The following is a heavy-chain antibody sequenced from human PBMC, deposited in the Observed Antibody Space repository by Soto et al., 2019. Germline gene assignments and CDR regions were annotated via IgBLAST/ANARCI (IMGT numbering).Heavy chain of an antibody. Sequence: SETLSLTCAAYGGSFSGYYWSWIRQPPGKGLEWIGEINHSGRTNYNPSLKSRVTISVDTSKNQFSLKVSSVTAADTAVYFCARGVYCSTTSCYWGMDVWGQGTTVT. CDR2: INHSGRT. D-gene: IGHD2-2*01. V-gene: IGHV4-34*01. J-gene: IGHJ6*02. CDR3: ARGVYCSTTSCYWGMDV. CDR1: GGSFSGYY.